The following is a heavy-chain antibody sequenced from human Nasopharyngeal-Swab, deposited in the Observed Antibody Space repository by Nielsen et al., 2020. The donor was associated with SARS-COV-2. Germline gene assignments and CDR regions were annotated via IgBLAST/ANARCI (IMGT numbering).Heavy chain of an antibody. D-gene: IGHD6-19*01. Sequence: GGSLRLSCAASGMVFSSYGMHWVRRAAGKGLEWVTVISHDGGNEYYADSVKGRFTISRDNSKNALYLQMNSLRPEDTATYYCAKDSGSGWFSLFDHWGRGTVVTVSS. CDR2: ISHDGGNE. CDR1: GMVFSSYG. J-gene: IGHJ4*02. CDR3: AKDSGSGWFSLFDH. V-gene: IGHV3-30*18.